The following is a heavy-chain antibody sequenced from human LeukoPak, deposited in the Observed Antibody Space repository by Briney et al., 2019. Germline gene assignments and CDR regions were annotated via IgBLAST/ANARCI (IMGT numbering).Heavy chain of an antibody. Sequence: GGSLRLSCAASGFTFSSYCMSWVRQAPGKGLEWVANIKQAGSEKYYVDSVKGRFTISRDNAKNSLYLQMNSLRAEDTAVYYCGGQRCHCSGGSCYEDSWGQGTLVTVSS. J-gene: IGHJ4*02. D-gene: IGHD2-15*01. V-gene: IGHV3-7*01. CDR2: IKQAGSEK. CDR3: GGQRCHCSGGSCYEDS. CDR1: GFTFSSYC.